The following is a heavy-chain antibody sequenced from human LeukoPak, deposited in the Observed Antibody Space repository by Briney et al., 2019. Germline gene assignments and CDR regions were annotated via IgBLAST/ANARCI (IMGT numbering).Heavy chain of an antibody. CDR3: ARVRRGYSYGYFDY. Sequence: SETLSLTCTVSGYSISSGYYWGWIRQPPGKGLEWIGSIYHSGSTNYNPSLKSRVTISVDKSKNQFSLKLSSVTAADTAVYYCARVRRGYSYGYFDYWGQGTLVTVSS. CDR2: IYHSGST. D-gene: IGHD5-18*01. CDR1: GYSISSGYY. J-gene: IGHJ4*02. V-gene: IGHV4-38-2*02.